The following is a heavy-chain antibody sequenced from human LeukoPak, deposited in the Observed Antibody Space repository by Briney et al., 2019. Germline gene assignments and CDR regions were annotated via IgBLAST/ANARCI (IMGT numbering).Heavy chain of an antibody. V-gene: IGHV4-59*01. Sequence: PSETLSLTCTVSGGSISSYYWSWIRQPPGKGLEWIGYIYYSGSTNYNPSLKSRVTISVDTSKNQFSLKLSSVTAADTAVYYCARVVRSSSSLWGQGTLVTVSS. CDR2: IYYSGST. CDR3: ARVVRSSSSL. J-gene: IGHJ4*02. CDR1: GGSISSYY. D-gene: IGHD6-13*01.